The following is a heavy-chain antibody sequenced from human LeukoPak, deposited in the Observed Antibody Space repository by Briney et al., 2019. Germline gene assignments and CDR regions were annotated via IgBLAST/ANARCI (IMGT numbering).Heavy chain of an antibody. V-gene: IGHV3-30*03. J-gene: IGHJ4*02. Sequence: GRSLRLSCAASGFTFSSYGMHWVRQAPGKGLEWVAVISYDGSNKYYADSVKGRFTISRDNSKNTLYLQMNSLRAEDTAVYYCARSGRGRNVVVTEDQYYFDYWGQGTLVTVSS. CDR1: GFTFSSYG. CDR2: ISYDGSNK. CDR3: ARSGRGRNVVVTEDQYYFDY. D-gene: IGHD2-21*02.